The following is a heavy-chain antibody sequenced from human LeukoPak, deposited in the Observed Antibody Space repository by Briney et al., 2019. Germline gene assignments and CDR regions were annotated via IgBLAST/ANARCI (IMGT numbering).Heavy chain of an antibody. D-gene: IGHD1-26*01. Sequence: GESLKISCKASGFNFRTFSIGWVRQMPGKGLEWMGMIYPNDSDIRYSPSFQGQVTISADKSINTAYLQWSSLKASDSAMYYCGRTSGAPWGQGTLVTVSS. CDR3: GRTSGAP. V-gene: IGHV5-51*03. J-gene: IGHJ5*02. CDR2: IYPNDSDI. CDR1: GFNFRTFS.